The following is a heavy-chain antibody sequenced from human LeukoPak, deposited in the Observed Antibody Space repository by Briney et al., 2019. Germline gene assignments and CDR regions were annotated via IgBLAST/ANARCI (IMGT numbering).Heavy chain of an antibody. J-gene: IGHJ6*03. CDR1: GFTFSSYG. V-gene: IGHV3-30*02. CDR3: AKAPGSGNEVYYYYYMDV. D-gene: IGHD3-10*01. CDR2: IRNDESNK. Sequence: GGSLRLSYAASGFTFSSYGMHWVRQAPGKGLEWVAFIRNDESNKYYADSVKGRFTISRDNSKSTLYLQMNSLRAEDTAVYYCAKAPGSGNEVYYYYYMDVWGKGTTVTVSS.